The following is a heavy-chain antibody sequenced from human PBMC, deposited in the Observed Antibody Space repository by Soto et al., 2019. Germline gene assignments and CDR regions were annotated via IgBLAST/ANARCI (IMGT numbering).Heavy chain of an antibody. CDR2: TYYSGST. D-gene: IGHD3-10*01. CDR3: ARSVGLYYGSGSTTYYYYGMDV. CDR1: GGSISSGDYY. J-gene: IGHJ6*02. Sequence: PSETLSLTCTVSGGSISSGDYYWSWIRQPPGKGLEWIGYTYYSGSTYYNPSLKSRVTISVDTSKNQFSLKLSSVTAADTAVYYCARSVGLYYGSGSTTYYYYGMDVWGQGTTVTVSS. V-gene: IGHV4-30-4*01.